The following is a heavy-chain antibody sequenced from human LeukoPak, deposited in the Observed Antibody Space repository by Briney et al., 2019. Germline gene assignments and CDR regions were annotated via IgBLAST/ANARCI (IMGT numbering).Heavy chain of an antibody. D-gene: IGHD3-3*01. V-gene: IGHV1-2*02. CDR3: ARNDFWSGITDY. CDR2: VNPQSGAT. J-gene: IGHJ4*02. CDR1: GYTFIGYF. Sequence: ASVRVSCKASGYTFIGYFMHWVRQAPGQGLEWMGWVNPQSGATNYAQKFQGRVTMTRDTSISTAYMELSRLRSDDTAVYYCARNDFWSGITDYWGQGTLVTVSS.